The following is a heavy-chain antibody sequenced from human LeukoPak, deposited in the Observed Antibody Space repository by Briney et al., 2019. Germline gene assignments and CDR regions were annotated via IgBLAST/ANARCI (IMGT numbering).Heavy chain of an antibody. V-gene: IGHV3-30*02. Sequence: GGSLRLSCAASGFTFSNYGMHWVRQAPGKGLEWVVFVRSDGGIKYYADSVKGRFTISRDNSRTTVYLQMNSLRAEDTAVYHCAKDLPAAYFDYWGQGTLVTVSS. CDR3: AKDLPAAYFDY. CDR2: VRSDGGIK. J-gene: IGHJ4*02. D-gene: IGHD2-2*01. CDR1: GFTFSNYG.